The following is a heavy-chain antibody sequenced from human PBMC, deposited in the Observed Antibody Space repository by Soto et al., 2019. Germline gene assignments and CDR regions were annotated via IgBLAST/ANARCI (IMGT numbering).Heavy chain of an antibody. Sequence: GGSLRLSCAGSGFTFGRHWMTWVRQAPGKGLEWVANIKEDGSEIYYVDSVKGRFTISRDNSKNTFFLQMNSLRAEDTAVYFCAKRFLEWLWALDSWGQGTLVTVSS. CDR1: GFTFGRHW. V-gene: IGHV3-7*03. D-gene: IGHD3-3*01. J-gene: IGHJ4*02. CDR3: AKRFLEWLWALDS. CDR2: IKEDGSEI.